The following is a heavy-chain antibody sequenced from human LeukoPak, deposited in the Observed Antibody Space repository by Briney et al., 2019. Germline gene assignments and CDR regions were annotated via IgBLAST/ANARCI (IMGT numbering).Heavy chain of an antibody. CDR1: GFTFRSYA. CDR3: AKVRDYYVGSSSWPFDY. J-gene: IGHJ4*02. V-gene: IGHV3-23*01. D-gene: IGHD6-13*01. CDR2: ISGSGGST. Sequence: PGGSLRLSCAASGFTFRSYAMSSVPQAPGKGLGWVSAISGSGGSTYYADPVKGRFTISRDNSKNTLYLQMNSVRAEDTAVYYCAKVRDYYVGSSSWPFDYWGQGTLVTVSS.